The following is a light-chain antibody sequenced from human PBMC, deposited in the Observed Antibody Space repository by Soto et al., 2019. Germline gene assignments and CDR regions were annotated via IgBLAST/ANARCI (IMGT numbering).Light chain of an antibody. CDR1: QSVGSS. V-gene: IGKV3-11*01. CDR2: DAS. CDR3: QQRGSWPQLT. Sequence: ILLTQSPATLSLSRGERATLSCRASQSVGSSLAWFQQKPGQPPRLLIYDASNRATGIPARFSGSGSGTDFTLTISSLEPEDFAVYYCQQRGSWPQLTFGGGTKVDIK. J-gene: IGKJ4*01.